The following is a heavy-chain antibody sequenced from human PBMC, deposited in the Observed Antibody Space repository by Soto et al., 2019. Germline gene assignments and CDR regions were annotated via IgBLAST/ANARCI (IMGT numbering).Heavy chain of an antibody. CDR3: ARHEPKVIANYYHYYGLDV. CDR1: GYSFTSYW. V-gene: IGHV5-10-1*01. D-gene: IGHD2-21*01. CDR2: IDPSDSYT. Sequence: GESRKISCKGSGYSFTSYWISWVRQMPGKGLEWMGRIDPSDSYTNYSPSFQGHVTISADKSISTAYLQWSSLKASDTAMYYCARHEPKVIANYYHYYGLDVGGQGTTVTVS. J-gene: IGHJ6*02.